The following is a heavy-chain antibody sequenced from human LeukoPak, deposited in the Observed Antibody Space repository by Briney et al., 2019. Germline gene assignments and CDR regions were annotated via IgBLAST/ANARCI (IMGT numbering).Heavy chain of an antibody. Sequence: GGSLRLSCAASGFTFSSYALHWVRQAPGRGLEWVALISYDESDKYYADFVKGRFAISRDNFKNTLYLQMNSLRAEDTAVYYCARDRGTTPKYYYGTDVWGQGTTVAVSS. CDR2: ISYDESDK. J-gene: IGHJ6*02. CDR3: ARDRGTTPKYYYGTDV. CDR1: GFTFSSYA. D-gene: IGHD2-2*01. V-gene: IGHV3-30*03.